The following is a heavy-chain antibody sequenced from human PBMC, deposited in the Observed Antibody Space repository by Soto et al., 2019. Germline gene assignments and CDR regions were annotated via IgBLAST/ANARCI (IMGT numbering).Heavy chain of an antibody. V-gene: IGHV5-51*01. CDR1: GYSFTSYW. J-gene: IGHJ5*02. CDR2: IYPGYSDT. CDR3: ARHNMYYDFWSGYYNNWFDP. D-gene: IGHD3-3*01. Sequence: PGESLKISCKGSGYSFTSYWIGWVRQMPGKGLEWMGIIYPGYSDTRYSPSFQGQVTISADKSISTAYLQWSSLKASDTAMYYCARHNMYYDFWSGYYNNWFDPWGQGTLVTVSS.